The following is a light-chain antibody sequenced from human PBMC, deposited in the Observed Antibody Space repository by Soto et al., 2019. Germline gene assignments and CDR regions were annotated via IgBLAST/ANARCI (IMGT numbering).Light chain of an antibody. J-gene: IGKJ1*01. CDR3: QQTLSFPPT. CDR2: TGS. V-gene: IGKV1-12*01. CDR1: QAIDSW. Sequence: DIQMTQSPSSVSASVGDRVTITCRASQAIDSWLAWYQQKPGEAPKLLIFTGSLLHSGVPPRFSGSGSGTDFTLTISCLQPEDFATYYCQQTLSFPPTFGQGTKA.